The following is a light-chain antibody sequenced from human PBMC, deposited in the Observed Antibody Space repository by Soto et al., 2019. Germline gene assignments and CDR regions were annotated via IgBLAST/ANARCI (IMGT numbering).Light chain of an antibody. CDR3: QSYDSSLSGYV. CDR1: SSKNGAGYY. Sequence: HSVLTRAPPGFGAPRERVTISLPWGSSKNGAGYYVHLFQHLPGTAPKLLIYCNNNRPSGGPYRFSGSKSGPPASLAITGLQAEDEADYYCQSYDSSLSGYVFGTGTKVTVL. V-gene: IGLV1-40*01. J-gene: IGLJ1*01. CDR2: CNN.